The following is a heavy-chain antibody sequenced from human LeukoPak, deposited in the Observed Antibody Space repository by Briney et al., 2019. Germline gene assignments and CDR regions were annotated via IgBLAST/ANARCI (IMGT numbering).Heavy chain of an antibody. CDR1: GGSISSGDYY. D-gene: IGHD5-18*01. Sequence: SETLSLTCTVSGGSISSGDYYWSWIRQPPGKGPEWIGYIYYSGSTYYNPSLKSRVTISVDTSKNQFSLKLSSVTAADTAVYYCARVNTATLPFDYWGQGTLVTVSS. V-gene: IGHV4-30-4*08. CDR3: ARVNTATLPFDY. J-gene: IGHJ4*02. CDR2: IYYSGST.